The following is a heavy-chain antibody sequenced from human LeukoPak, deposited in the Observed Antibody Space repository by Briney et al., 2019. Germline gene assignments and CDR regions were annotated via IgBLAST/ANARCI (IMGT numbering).Heavy chain of an antibody. D-gene: IGHD6-19*01. CDR3: ARDSSSGWSYFDY. CDR2: IYYSGST. V-gene: IGHV4-59*01. J-gene: IGHJ4*02. CDR1: SGSISSYY. Sequence: SETLSLTCTVSSGSISSYYWSWIRQPPGKGLEWIGYIYYSGSTDYNPSLKSRVTISVDTSKNQFSLKLSSVTAADTDVYYCARDSSSGWSYFDYWGQGTLVTVSS.